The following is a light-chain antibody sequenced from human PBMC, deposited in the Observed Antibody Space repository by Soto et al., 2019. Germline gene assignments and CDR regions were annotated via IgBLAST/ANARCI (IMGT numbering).Light chain of an antibody. CDR1: QSVLYNSNNKNY. CDR3: QQYESTPPT. CDR2: WAS. V-gene: IGKV4-1*01. J-gene: IGKJ2*01. Sequence: DIVMTQSPDSLAVSLGERATINCKSSQSVLYNSNNKNYLAWYQQRPGQPPKLLIYWASTRESGVPDRFRGSGYGTEFTLTITSLQAEDVAVYYCQQYESTPPTFGQGTKLEIK.